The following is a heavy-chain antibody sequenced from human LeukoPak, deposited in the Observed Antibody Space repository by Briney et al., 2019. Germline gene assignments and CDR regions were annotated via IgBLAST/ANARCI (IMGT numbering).Heavy chain of an antibody. CDR1: GGSISSGDYY. V-gene: IGHV4-30-4*01. CDR2: IYYSGST. J-gene: IGHJ3*02. CDR3: ARAAYPPDAFDI. Sequence: PSETLSLTCTVSGGSISSGDYYWSWIRQPPGKGLEWIGYIYYSGSTYYNPSLKSRVNISVDTSKNQFSLKLSSVTAADTAVYYCARAAYPPDAFDIWGQGTMVTVSS.